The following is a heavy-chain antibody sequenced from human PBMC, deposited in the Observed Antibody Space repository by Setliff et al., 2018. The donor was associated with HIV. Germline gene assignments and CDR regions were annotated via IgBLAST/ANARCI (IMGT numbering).Heavy chain of an antibody. CDR1: GGTFRNYA. V-gene: IGHV1-8*02. CDR3: VSRQLGGVDF. J-gene: IGHJ4*02. CDR2: MNPNTGDT. Sequence: ASVKVSCKASGGTFRNYALSWVRQAPGQGLDWMGWMNPNTGDTGFAQRFQDRFIMTSDTATNTAFLELKSLTSDDTAVYYCVSRQLGGVDFWGQGTLVTVSS. D-gene: IGHD2-8*02.